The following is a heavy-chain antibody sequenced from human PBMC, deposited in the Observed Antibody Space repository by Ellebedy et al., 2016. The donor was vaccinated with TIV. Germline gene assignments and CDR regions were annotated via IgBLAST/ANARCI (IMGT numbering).Heavy chain of an antibody. CDR3: ASARNYYDSSGYYQKSYGMDV. CDR2: INGGNGNT. Sequence: AASVKVSCKASGYTFTTYAIHWVRQAPGQGLEWMGWINGGNGNTKYSQQFQGRVTITRDTSASTAYMELSSLRSEDTAVYYCASARNYYDSSGYYQKSYGMDVWGQGTTVTVSS. D-gene: IGHD3-22*01. J-gene: IGHJ6*02. V-gene: IGHV1-3*01. CDR1: GYTFTTYA.